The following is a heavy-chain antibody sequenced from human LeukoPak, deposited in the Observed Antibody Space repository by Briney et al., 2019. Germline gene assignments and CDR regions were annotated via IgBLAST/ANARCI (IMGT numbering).Heavy chain of an antibody. CDR3: ARDRIAAAGNGGAYY. J-gene: IGHJ4*02. CDR1: GFTFSAYG. D-gene: IGHD6-13*01. CDR2: ISDDGSNK. Sequence: GGSLRLSCVASGFTFSAYGMHWVRQAPGKGLEWVAVISDDGSNKYYVDSVKGRFTISRDNSKNTLYLQVNSLRAEDTAVYYCARDRIAAAGNGGAYYWGQGTLVTVSS. V-gene: IGHV3-30*03.